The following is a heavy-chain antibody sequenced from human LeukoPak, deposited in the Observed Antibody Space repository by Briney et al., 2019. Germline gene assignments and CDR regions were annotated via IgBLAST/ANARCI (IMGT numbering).Heavy chain of an antibody. CDR3: AKDPSYYYDSSGYYSDY. CDR2: IRYDGSNK. D-gene: IGHD3-22*01. Sequence: GGSLRLSCAASGSTFSSYGMHWVRQAPGKGLEWVAFIRYDGSNKYYADSVKGRFTISRDNSKNTLYLQMNSLRAEDTAVYYCAKDPSYYYDSSGYYSDYWGQGTLVTVSS. J-gene: IGHJ4*02. V-gene: IGHV3-30*02. CDR1: GSTFSSYG.